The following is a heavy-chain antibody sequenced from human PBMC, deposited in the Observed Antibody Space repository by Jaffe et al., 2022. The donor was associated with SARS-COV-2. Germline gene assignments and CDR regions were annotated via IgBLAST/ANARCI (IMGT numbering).Heavy chain of an antibody. D-gene: IGHD3-22*01. Sequence: EVQLVESGGDLVQPGGSLRLSCGASGFTFSSYWMAWVRQAPGKGLEWVANIKEDGSERYYVDSVKGRFTISRDNARKSLYLQMNSLRAEDTAVYYCGRYDGSGEGYFDYWGQGTLVTVSS. V-gene: IGHV3-7*01. CDR2: IKEDGSER. CDR1: GFTFSSYW. CDR3: GRYDGSGEGYFDY. J-gene: IGHJ4*02.